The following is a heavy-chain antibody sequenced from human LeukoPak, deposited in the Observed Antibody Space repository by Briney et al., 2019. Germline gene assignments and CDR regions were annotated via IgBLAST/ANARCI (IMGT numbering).Heavy chain of an antibody. J-gene: IGHJ5*02. CDR1: GGSMSSYS. CDR2: IYYSGST. CDR3: ARDLGADYGDYVFDP. D-gene: IGHD4-17*01. V-gene: IGHV4-59*01. Sequence: ASETLSLACTVSGGSMSSYSWNWIRQPPGKGLEWMGYIYYSGSTNYNPSLKSRVTMSVDTSKNQFSLKLSSVTAADTAVYYCARDLGADYGDYVFDPWGQGTLVIVSS.